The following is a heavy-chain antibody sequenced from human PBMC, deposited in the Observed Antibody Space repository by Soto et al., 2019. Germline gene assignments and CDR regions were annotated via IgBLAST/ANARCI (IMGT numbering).Heavy chain of an antibody. V-gene: IGHV3-23*01. CDR2: ISGSGGNI. CDR1: GFTFSRYA. D-gene: IGHD1-1*01. Sequence: GGSLRLSCAASGFTFSRYAMGWVRQAPGKGLEWVSVISGSGGNIHYADSVKGRFTISRDNSKNTLYLQMNSLRVEDTAVYNCATQDFRGTTGTTWGQGTLVTVSS. CDR3: ATQDFRGTTGTT. J-gene: IGHJ4*02.